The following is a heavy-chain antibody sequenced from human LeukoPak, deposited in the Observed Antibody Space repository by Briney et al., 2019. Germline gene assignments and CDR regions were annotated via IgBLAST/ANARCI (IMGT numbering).Heavy chain of an antibody. J-gene: IGHJ3*02. CDR3: ARDGAYYYDSSDAFDI. D-gene: IGHD3-22*01. Sequence: SETLSLTCTVSGGSISSYYWSWIRQPPGKGLEWIGYIYYSGSTNYNPSLKIRVTISVDTSKNQFSLKLSSVTAADTAVYYCARDGAYYYDSSDAFDIWGQGTMVTVSS. CDR1: GGSISSYY. CDR2: IYYSGST. V-gene: IGHV4-59*01.